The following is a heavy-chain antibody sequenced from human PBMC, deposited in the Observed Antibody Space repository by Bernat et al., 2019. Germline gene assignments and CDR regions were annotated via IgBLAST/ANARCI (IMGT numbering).Heavy chain of an antibody. CDR3: ANSGGATSYYYDYGMDV. CDR1: GVTFSSYA. Sequence: EVQLLESGGGLVQPGGSLRLSCAASGVTFSSYAMSWVRQAPGKGLEWVSAISGSGGSTYYADSVKGRFTISRENSKTTLYLQMNSLRAEDTAVYYCANSGGATSYYYDYGMDVWGRGTTVTVFS. CDR2: ISGSGGST. V-gene: IGHV3-23*01. J-gene: IGHJ6*02. D-gene: IGHD1-26*01.